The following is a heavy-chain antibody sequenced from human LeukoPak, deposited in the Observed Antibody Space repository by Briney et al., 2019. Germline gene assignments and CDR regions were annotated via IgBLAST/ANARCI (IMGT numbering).Heavy chain of an antibody. V-gene: IGHV4-34*01. Sequence: PSETLSLTCAVYGGSFSGYYWSWIRQPPGKGLEWIGEINHSGSTNYNPSLKSRVTISVDTSKNQFSLKLSSVTAADTAVYYCARVGGGTYYYDSSQDAFDIWGQGTMVTVSS. CDR3: ARVGGGTYYYDSSQDAFDI. CDR1: GGSFSGYY. J-gene: IGHJ3*02. CDR2: INHSGST. D-gene: IGHD3-22*01.